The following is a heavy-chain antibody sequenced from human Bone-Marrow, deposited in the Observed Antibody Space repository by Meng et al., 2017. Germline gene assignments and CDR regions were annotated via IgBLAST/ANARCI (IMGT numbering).Heavy chain of an antibody. V-gene: IGHV1-3*01. CDR2: INAGNGNT. Sequence: ASVKVSCKASGYTFTSYAMHWVRQAPGQRLEWMGWINAGNGNTKYSQKFQGRVTITRDASASTSYMGLSSLRSEDTAVYYCARDLPSRDRGPSHYWYFDLWGRGTLVTVSS. CDR1: GYTFTSYA. J-gene: IGHJ2*01. CDR3: ARDLPSRDRGPSHYWYFDL. D-gene: IGHD3-10*01.